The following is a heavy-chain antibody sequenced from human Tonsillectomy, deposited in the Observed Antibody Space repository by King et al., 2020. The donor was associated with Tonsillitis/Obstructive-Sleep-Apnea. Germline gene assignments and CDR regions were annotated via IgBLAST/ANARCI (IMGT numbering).Heavy chain of an antibody. V-gene: IGHV4-59*08. J-gene: IGHJ5*02. CDR3: AGTIFGVVNWFDP. Sequence: MQLQESGPGLVKPSETLSLTCTVSGGSISSYHWSWIRQPPGKGLEWIGYIYYSGSTNYNPSLKSRVTISVDTSKNQFSLKLSSVTAADTAVYYCAGTIFGVVNWFDPWGQGTLVTVSS. CDR2: IYYSGST. CDR1: GGSISSYH. D-gene: IGHD3-3*01.